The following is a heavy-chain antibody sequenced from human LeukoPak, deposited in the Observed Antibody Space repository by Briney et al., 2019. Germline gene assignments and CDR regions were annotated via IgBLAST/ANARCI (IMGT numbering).Heavy chain of an antibody. CDR2: IYHSGST. D-gene: IGHD4-17*01. CDR1: GGSISSGGYS. J-gene: IGHJ3*02. V-gene: IGHV4-30-2*01. Sequence: SETLSLTCAVSGGSISSGGYSWSWIRQPPGTGLEWIGYIYHSGSTYYNPSLKSRVTISVDRSKNQFSLKLSSVTAADTAVYYCSSGDYDAFDIWGQGTMVTVSS. CDR3: SSGDYDAFDI.